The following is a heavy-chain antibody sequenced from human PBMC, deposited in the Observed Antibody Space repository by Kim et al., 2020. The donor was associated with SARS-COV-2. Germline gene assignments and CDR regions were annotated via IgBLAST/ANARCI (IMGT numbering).Heavy chain of an antibody. V-gene: IGHV1-18*01. J-gene: IGHJ3*02. CDR1: GYTFTSYG. CDR2: ISAYNGNT. Sequence: ASVKVSCKASGYTFTSYGISWVRQAPGQGLEWMGWISAYNGNTNYAQKLQGRVTMTTDTSTSTAYMELRSLRSDDTAVYYCARGSFIGYCSSTSCQAAFDIWGQGTMVTVSP. CDR3: ARGSFIGYCSSTSCQAAFDI. D-gene: IGHD2-2*01.